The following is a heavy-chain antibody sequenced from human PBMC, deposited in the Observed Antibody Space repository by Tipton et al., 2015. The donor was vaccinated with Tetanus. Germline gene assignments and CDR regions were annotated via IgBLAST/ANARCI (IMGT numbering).Heavy chain of an antibody. V-gene: IGHV5-51*01. D-gene: IGHD3-3*01. CDR1: GYNFSHYS. Sequence: QLVQSGADVKKPGESLKISCQASGYNFSHYSIGWVRQMPGKGLEWVGIIDPRDSEARYGPAFQGQVFISAAKSISTTYLQWGSLTASDTAIYYCARRRSAVLSGGYHWYFDLWGRGTMVVVSS. J-gene: IGHJ2*01. CDR3: ARRRSAVLSGGYHWYFDL. CDR2: IDPRDSEA.